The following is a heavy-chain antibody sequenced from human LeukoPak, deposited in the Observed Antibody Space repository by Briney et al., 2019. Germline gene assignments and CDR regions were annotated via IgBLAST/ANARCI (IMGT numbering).Heavy chain of an antibody. D-gene: IGHD6-6*01. J-gene: IGHJ3*02. CDR2: IIPIFGTA. CDR3: ARKSIAARRRGGAFDI. Sequence: SVKVSCKASGGTFSSYAISWVRQAPGQGLEWMGGIIPIFGTANYAQKFQGRVTNTTDESTSTAYMELSSLRSEDTAVYYCARKSIAARRRGGAFDIWGQGTMVTVSS. CDR1: GGTFSSYA. V-gene: IGHV1-69*05.